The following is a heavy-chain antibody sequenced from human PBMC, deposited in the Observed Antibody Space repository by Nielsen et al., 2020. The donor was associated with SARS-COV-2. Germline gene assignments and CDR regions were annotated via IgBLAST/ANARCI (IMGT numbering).Heavy chain of an antibody. CDR3: ASSSPVYYFDY. J-gene: IGHJ4*02. CDR2: IYSGGST. V-gene: IGHV3-53*01. Sequence: GESLKISCAASGFTFDDYAMHWVRQAPGKGLEWVSVIYSGGSTYYADSVKGRFTISRDNSKNTLYLQMNSLRAEDTAVYYCASSSPVYYFDYWGQGTLVTVSS. CDR1: GFTFDDYA. D-gene: IGHD6-13*01.